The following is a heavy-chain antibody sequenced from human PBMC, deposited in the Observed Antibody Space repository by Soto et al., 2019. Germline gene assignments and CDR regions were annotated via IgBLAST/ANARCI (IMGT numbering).Heavy chain of an antibody. Sequence: SETLSLTCVVSDSSITQDIWWSWVRQPPGKGLEWIGEIHHSKGALYNPSLRSRVTVSSDIFRSRLSLEVRSVDAADTAVYYCARDSGYGSGSSVNHYLDCWGRGTLVTVSS. CDR2: IHHSKGA. D-gene: IGHD3-10*01. J-gene: IGHJ4*01. V-gene: IGHV4-4*02. CDR3: ARDSGYGSGSSVNHYLDC. CDR1: DSSITQDIW.